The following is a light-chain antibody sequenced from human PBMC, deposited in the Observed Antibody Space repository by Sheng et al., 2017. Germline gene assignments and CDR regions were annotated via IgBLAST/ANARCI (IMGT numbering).Light chain of an antibody. CDR1: QYVSSRF. V-gene: IGKV3-15*01. Sequence: EIVLTQSPDTLSLSPGERATLSCRASQYVSSRFLDWYQQKPGQAPRLLIYGASTRATGIPARFSGSGSGTEFTLTISSLQSEDFAVYFCQQYDTWPPYSFGQGTKLEIK. J-gene: IGKJ2*03. CDR2: GAS. CDR3: QQYDTWPPYS.